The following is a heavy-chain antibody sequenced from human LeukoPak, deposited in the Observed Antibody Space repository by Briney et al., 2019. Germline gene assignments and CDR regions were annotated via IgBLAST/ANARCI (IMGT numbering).Heavy chain of an antibody. CDR2: ISYDGSNK. CDR3: ARSRAFDI. CDR1: GFTFSSYA. J-gene: IGHJ3*02. Sequence: GGSLRLSCAASGFTFSSYAMHWVRQAPGKGLEWVAVISYDGSNKYYANSVKGRFTISRDNSKNTLYLQMNSLRAEDTAVYYCARSRAFDIWGQGTMVTVSS. V-gene: IGHV3-30*04.